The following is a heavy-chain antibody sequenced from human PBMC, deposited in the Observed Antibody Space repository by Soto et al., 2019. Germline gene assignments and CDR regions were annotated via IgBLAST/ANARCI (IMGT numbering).Heavy chain of an antibody. Sequence: PSETLSLTCSVSDDSINSDKYYWRWIREPPGKGLEWIGSIYYRGNAYYNPSLQTRVTISLDKSKSQFSLKLNSVTAADSAVYFCARLEGLATISYYFDFWGPGALVTVSS. D-gene: IGHD3-9*01. CDR1: DDSINSDKYY. V-gene: IGHV4-39*01. CDR3: ARLEGLATISYYFDF. CDR2: IYYRGNA. J-gene: IGHJ4*02.